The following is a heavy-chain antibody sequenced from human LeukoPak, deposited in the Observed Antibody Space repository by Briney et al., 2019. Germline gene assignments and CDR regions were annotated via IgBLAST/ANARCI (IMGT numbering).Heavy chain of an antibody. CDR2: IYYSGST. CDR1: GGSISSYY. V-gene: IGHV4-59*01. CDR3: ASEHSSGLDAFDI. D-gene: IGHD6-19*01. Sequence: SETLSLTCTVSGGSISSYYWSWIRQPPGKGLEWIGYIYYSGSTNYNLSLKSRVTISVDTSKNQFSLKLSSVTAADTAVYYCASEHSSGLDAFDIWGQGTMVTVSS. J-gene: IGHJ3*02.